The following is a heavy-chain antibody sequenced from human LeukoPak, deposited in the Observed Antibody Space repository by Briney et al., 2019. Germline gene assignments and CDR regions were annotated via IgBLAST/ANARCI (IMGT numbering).Heavy chain of an antibody. Sequence: GGSLRLSCAASGFTFSSYAMSWVRQAPGKGLEWVSATSGSGGSTYYADSVKGRFTISRDNSKNTLYLQMNSLRGEDTAVYYCAKDPRYYDFWSGYVEEWGKGTTVTVSS. CDR1: GFTFSSYA. D-gene: IGHD3-3*01. J-gene: IGHJ6*04. CDR2: TSGSGGST. CDR3: AKDPRYYDFWSGYVEE. V-gene: IGHV3-23*01.